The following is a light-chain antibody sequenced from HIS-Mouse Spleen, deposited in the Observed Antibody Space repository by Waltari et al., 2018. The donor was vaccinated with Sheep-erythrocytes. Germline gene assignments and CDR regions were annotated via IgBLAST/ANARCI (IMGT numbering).Light chain of an antibody. CDR3: QQSYSTPPLT. CDR1: QSISSY. V-gene: IGKV1-39*01. J-gene: IGKJ4*01. Sequence: DIQMTQSPSSLSACVGDRVPITCRSSQSISSYLNWYQQKPGKAPKLLIYAASSLQSGVPSRFSGSGSGTDFTLTISSLQPEDFATYYCQQSYSTPPLTFGGGTKVEIK. CDR2: AAS.